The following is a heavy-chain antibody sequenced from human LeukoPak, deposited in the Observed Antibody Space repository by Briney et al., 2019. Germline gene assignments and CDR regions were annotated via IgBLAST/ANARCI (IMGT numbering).Heavy chain of an antibody. CDR1: GGSISSGSYY. V-gene: IGHV4-61*02. CDR2: IYTTGGT. Sequence: QVQLQESGPGLVKPTQTLSLTCTVSGGSISSGSYYWSWIRQPAGAGLEWIGRIYTTGGTNYNPSLESRVTISTDTSKNHFSLKLTSVTAADTAVYYCARVASGGPTPLFDYWGQGTLVTVSS. D-gene: IGHD4-23*01. J-gene: IGHJ4*02. CDR3: ARVASGGPTPLFDY.